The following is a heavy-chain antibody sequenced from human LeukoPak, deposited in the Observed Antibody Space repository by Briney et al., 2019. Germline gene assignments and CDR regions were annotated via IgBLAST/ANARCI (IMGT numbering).Heavy chain of an antibody. J-gene: IGHJ4*02. CDR2: INPNSGGT. CDR1: GYTFTGYY. D-gene: IGHD3-10*01. Sequence: GASVKVSCKASGYTFTGYYIHWVRQAPGQGLEWMGWINPNSGGTNYAQKFQGWVTMTRDTSISTAYMELSRLRSDDTAVYYCARGGAYGSGSYSASDYWGQGTLVTVSS. V-gene: IGHV1-2*04. CDR3: ARGGAYGSGSYSASDY.